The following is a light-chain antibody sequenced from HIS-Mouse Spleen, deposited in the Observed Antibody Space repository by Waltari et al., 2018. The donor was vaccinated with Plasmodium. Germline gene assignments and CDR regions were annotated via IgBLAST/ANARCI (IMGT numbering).Light chain of an antibody. Sequence: QSALTQPRSVSGSPGPSVTIPCTGPSSDVGGYNYVSWYQQHPGKAPKLMIYDVSKRPSGVPDRFSGSKSGNTASLTISGLQAEDEADYYCCSYAGSYTFVFGTGTKVTVL. J-gene: IGLJ1*01. CDR1: SSDVGGYNY. V-gene: IGLV2-11*01. CDR3: CSYAGSYTFV. CDR2: DVS.